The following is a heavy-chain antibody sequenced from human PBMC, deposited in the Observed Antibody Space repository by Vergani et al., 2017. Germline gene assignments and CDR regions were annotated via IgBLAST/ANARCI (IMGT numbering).Heavy chain of an antibody. CDR1: GYTFTSYG. CDR3: AGDGNYYGSGRSKRNWFDP. CDR2: ISAYNGNT. V-gene: IGHV1-18*01. D-gene: IGHD3-10*01. Sequence: QVQLVQSGAEVKKPGASVKVSCKASGYTFTSYGISWVRQAPGQGLEWMGWISAYNGNTNYAQKLQGRVTMTTDTSTSTAYMELRSLRSDDTAVYYFAGDGNYYGSGRSKRNWFDPWGQGTLVTVSS. J-gene: IGHJ5*02.